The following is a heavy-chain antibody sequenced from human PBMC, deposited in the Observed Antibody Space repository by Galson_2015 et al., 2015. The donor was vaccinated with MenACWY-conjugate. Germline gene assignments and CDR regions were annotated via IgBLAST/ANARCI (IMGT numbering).Heavy chain of an antibody. CDR2: IWNDGSKT. J-gene: IGHJ4*02. D-gene: IGHD1-26*01. CDR1: GFTFRSYA. V-gene: IGHV3-33*01. CDR3: FSINSGIDY. Sequence: SLRICCAAAGFTFRSYAMHWVRQAPGKGLEWVAVIWNDGSKTYYADSVEGRFTISRDHSKNTAYLQMNSLRAEDTAMYYCFSINSGIDYWGQGTLVTVSS.